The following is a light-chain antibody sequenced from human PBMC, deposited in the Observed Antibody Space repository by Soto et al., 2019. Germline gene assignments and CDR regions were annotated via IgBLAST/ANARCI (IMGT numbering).Light chain of an antibody. Sequence: QSALTQPASVSGSPGQSITISCTGTSSDVGSYNYVSWYQQRPGKAPKLMISEVSNRPSGVSYRFSGSKSGNTASLTISGLQPEDEGDYYCSSYTTSNGYVFGTGTKVTVL. CDR2: EVS. CDR3: SSYTTSNGYV. V-gene: IGLV2-14*01. CDR1: SSDVGSYNY. J-gene: IGLJ1*01.